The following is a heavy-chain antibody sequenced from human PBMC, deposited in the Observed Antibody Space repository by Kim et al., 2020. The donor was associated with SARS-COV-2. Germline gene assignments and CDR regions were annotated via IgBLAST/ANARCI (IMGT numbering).Heavy chain of an antibody. D-gene: IGHD3-10*01. CDR2: ITVSSSFI. CDR1: EFMFSAYT. Sequence: GGSLRRSCAASEFMFSAYTMNWVRQAPGKGLEWVSSITVSSSFIHYADSVKGRFTISRDNAEKSVYLQMNSLRAEDTAVYYCARAGSGTYYSDPDPYYYYGMDVWGQGTTVTVSS. CDR3: ARAGSGTYYSDPDPYYYYGMDV. V-gene: IGHV3-21*01. J-gene: IGHJ6*02.